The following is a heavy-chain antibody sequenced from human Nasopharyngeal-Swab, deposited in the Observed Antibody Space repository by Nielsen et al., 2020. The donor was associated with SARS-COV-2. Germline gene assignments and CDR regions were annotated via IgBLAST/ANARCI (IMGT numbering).Heavy chain of an antibody. J-gene: IGHJ4*02. V-gene: IGHV3-64D*06. CDR3: VKDRGAHSVVVVAAS. D-gene: IGHD2-15*01. CDR1: GFTFSSYT. Sequence: GESLKISCSASGFTFSSYTMHWVRQAPGKGLEHVSAISSNGGSTYYADSAKGRFTISRDNSKNMLNLQMSSLRAEDTAVYYCVKDRGAHSVVVVAASWGQGTLVTVSS. CDR2: ISSNGGST.